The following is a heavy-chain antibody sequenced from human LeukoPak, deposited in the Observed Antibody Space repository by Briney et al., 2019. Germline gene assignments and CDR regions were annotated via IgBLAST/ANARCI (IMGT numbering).Heavy chain of an antibody. CDR3: ARGLYGSKGIFDS. CDR1: GGSINNYY. J-gene: IGHJ4*02. CDR2: IYYSGSA. Sequence: SETLSLTCTVSGGSINNYYRSWVRQPPGKGLESSGYIYYSGSAYYNPSLKSRVTMSVDTSKNQFSLKLNSVTAADTAVYYCARGLYGSKGIFDSWGQGTLVTVSS. V-gene: IGHV4-59*01. D-gene: IGHD3-10*01.